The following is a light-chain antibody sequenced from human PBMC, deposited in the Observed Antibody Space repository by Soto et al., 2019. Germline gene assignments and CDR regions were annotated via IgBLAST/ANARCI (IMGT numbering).Light chain of an antibody. V-gene: IGKV4-1*01. CDR1: QSVLYSSNNKNY. J-gene: IGKJ2*01. Sequence: DIVMTQSPDSLAVSLGERATINCKSSQSVLYSSNNKNYLAWYQQKPGQPPKLLIYWASTRESGVPDRFAGSGSGTDFNLTISSLPAEDEAVYYCQQYYSTPYTFGQGTTLEIK. CDR3: QQYYSTPYT. CDR2: WAS.